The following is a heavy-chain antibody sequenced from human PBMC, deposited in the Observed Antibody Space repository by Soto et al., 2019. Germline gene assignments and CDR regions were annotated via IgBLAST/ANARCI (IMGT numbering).Heavy chain of an antibody. J-gene: IGHJ6*02. CDR1: GFTFSSYG. D-gene: IGHD4-17*01. Sequence: GGSLRLSCAASGFTFSSYGMRWVRQAPGKGLEWVAVISYDGSNKYYADSVKGRFTISRDNSKNTLYLQMNSLRAEDTAVYYCAKGPTGDYYYYGMDVWGQGTTVTVSS. CDR3: AKGPTGDYYYYGMDV. CDR2: ISYDGSNK. V-gene: IGHV3-30*18.